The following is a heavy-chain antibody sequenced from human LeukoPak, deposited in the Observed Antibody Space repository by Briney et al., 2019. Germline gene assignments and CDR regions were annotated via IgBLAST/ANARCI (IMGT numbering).Heavy chain of an antibody. CDR1: GFTFSSYS. CDR2: ISSSSSYI. D-gene: IGHD3-10*01. V-gene: IGHV3-21*01. CDR3: ARDRGAMPELLDY. J-gene: IGHJ4*02. Sequence: GGSLRLSCAASGFTFSSYSMNWVRQAPGKGLEWVSSISSSSSYIYYADSVKGRFTISRDNAKNSLYLQMNSLRAEDTAVYYCARDRGAMPELLDYWGQGTLVTVSS.